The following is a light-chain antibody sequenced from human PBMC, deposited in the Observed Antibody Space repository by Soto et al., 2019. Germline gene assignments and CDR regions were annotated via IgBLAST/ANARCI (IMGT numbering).Light chain of an antibody. CDR1: QSVLYSSNNKNY. J-gene: IGKJ2*01. CDR2: WAS. V-gene: IGKV4-1*01. Sequence: DIVMTQSPDSLAVSLGERATINCKSSQSVLYSSNNKNYLAWYQQKPGQPPKLLIYWASTRESGVPDRFSGSGSGTDFTLTISSLQAEDVAVYYCQQYYSTPYTVGQGTKLEFK. CDR3: QQYYSTPYT.